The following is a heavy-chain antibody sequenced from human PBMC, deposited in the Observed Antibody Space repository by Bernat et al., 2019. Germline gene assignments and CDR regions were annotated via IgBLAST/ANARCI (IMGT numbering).Heavy chain of an antibody. CDR2: INHSGST. Sequence: QVQLQQWGAGLLKPSETLSLTCAVYGGSFSGYQWSWIRQAPGKGLEWIGEINHSGSTNYNPSLKSRVTISVDTSKNQFSLKLRSVTAADTAVYYCARDGGHTIPVGLWFGGGQGTLVTVSS. CDR3: ARDGGHTIPVGLWFG. V-gene: IGHV4-34*01. CDR1: GGSFSGYQ. D-gene: IGHD3-10*01. J-gene: IGHJ4*02.